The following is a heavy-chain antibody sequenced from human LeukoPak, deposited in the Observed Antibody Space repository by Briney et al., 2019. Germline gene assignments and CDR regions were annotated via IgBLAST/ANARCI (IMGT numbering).Heavy chain of an antibody. Sequence: SETLSPTCTVSGGSISSYYWSWIRQPPGKELEWIGYLYYSGSTNYNPSFKSRVTMSVDTSKDQFSLKLNSMTAADTAVYFCARGRYNDYGFDYWGQGTLVTVPS. D-gene: IGHD4-17*01. J-gene: IGHJ4*02. CDR2: LYYSGST. CDR1: GGSISSYY. V-gene: IGHV4-59*01. CDR3: ARGRYNDYGFDY.